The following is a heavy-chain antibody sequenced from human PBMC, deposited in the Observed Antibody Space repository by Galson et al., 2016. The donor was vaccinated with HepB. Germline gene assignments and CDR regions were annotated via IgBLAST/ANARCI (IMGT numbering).Heavy chain of an antibody. Sequence: SETLSLTCTVSGGSISSSSYYWGWIRQPPGKGLEWIGEISHTGTTNYNPSLTSRVTFSVDTSKNQFSLSLISVTAADTAVYYCARLYHYDYIWGTYRGGFYGMDVWGQGTTVTVSS. CDR1: GGSISSSSYY. V-gene: IGHV4-39*07. CDR2: ISHTGTT. J-gene: IGHJ6*02. D-gene: IGHD3-16*02. CDR3: ARLYHYDYIWGTYRGGFYGMDV.